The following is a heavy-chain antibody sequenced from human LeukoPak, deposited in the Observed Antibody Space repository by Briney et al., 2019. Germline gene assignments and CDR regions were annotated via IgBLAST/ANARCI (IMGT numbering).Heavy chain of an antibody. J-gene: IGHJ3*02. Sequence: SQTLSLTCAISGDSVSSNSATWNWIRQSPSRGLEWLGRTYYRSKWYNDYAVSVKSRVPINPDTSKNQFSLQLNSVAPEDTAVYYCARDKGGRGSAFDIWGQGTMVTVSS. V-gene: IGHV6-1*01. CDR2: TYYRSKWYN. D-gene: IGHD2-15*01. CDR1: GDSVSSNSAT. CDR3: ARDKGGRGSAFDI.